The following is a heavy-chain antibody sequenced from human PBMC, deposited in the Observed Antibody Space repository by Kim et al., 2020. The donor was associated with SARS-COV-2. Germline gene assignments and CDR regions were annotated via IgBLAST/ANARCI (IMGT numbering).Heavy chain of an antibody. J-gene: IGHJ6*02. CDR2: NK. CDR3: ARDSYGMDV. V-gene: IGHV3-30*01. Sequence: NKSYVGTGKSRFTNTRDNSKNTLYLQMNSRRAEDTAVYYCARDSYGMDVWGQGTTVTVSS.